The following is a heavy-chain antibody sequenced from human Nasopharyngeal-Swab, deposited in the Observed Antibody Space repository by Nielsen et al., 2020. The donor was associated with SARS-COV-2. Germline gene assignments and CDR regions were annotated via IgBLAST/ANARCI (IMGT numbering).Heavy chain of an antibody. CDR1: GGTFSSYA. V-gene: IGHV1-69*06. Sequence: SVKVSCKASGGTFSSYAISWVRQAPGQGLEWMGGIIPMFGTANYAQNFQGRVTITADKSASTAYMELSSLRSEDTAVYYCARDFRQRWELLHYYYYYGMDVWGQGTTVTVSS. CDR3: ARDFRQRWELLHYYYYYGMDV. CDR2: IIPMFGTA. D-gene: IGHD1-26*01. J-gene: IGHJ6*02.